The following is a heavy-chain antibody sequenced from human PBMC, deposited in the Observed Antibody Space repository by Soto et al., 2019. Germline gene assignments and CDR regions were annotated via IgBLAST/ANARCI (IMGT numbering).Heavy chain of an antibody. CDR2: IIPIFGTA. CDR1: GFTFTSSA. J-gene: IGHJ5*02. Sequence: SVKVSCKASGFTFTSSAMQWVRQARGQRLEWMGGIIPIFGTANYAQKFQGRVTITADESTSTAYMELSSLRSEDTAVYYCARRTVLLNFDPWGQGTLVTVSS. V-gene: IGHV1-69*13. CDR3: ARRTVLLNFDP. D-gene: IGHD3-10*01.